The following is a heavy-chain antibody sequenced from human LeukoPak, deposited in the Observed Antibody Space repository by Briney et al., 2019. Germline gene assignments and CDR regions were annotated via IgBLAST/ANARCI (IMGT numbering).Heavy chain of an antibody. Sequence: ASVKVSGKASGYTCTSYYMHWVRQAPGQGLEWMGWINPNSGGTNYAQKFQGRVTMTRDTSISTAYMELSRLRSDDTAVYYCARLPVGAQTPGWGQGTLVTVSS. CDR1: GYTCTSYY. V-gene: IGHV1-2*02. CDR3: ARLPVGAQTPG. D-gene: IGHD3-16*01. CDR2: INPNSGGT. J-gene: IGHJ4*02.